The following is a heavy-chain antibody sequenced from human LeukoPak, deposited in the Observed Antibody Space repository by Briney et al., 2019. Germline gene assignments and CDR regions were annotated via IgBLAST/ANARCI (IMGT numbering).Heavy chain of an antibody. Sequence: GASVKVSCKASGYTFTGYYMHWVRQAPGQGLEWMGWINAGNGNTKYSQKFQGRVTITRDTSASTAYMELSSLRSEDTAVYYCARDRFTMVRGFDPWGQGTLVTVSS. V-gene: IGHV1-3*01. D-gene: IGHD3-10*01. J-gene: IGHJ5*02. CDR2: INAGNGNT. CDR3: ARDRFTMVRGFDP. CDR1: GYTFTGYY.